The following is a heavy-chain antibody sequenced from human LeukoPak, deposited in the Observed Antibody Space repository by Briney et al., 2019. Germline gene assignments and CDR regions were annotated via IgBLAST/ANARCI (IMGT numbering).Heavy chain of an antibody. CDR1: GGSISSYY. D-gene: IGHD6-13*01. CDR3: ARSMLGGSSWYLVDY. CDR2: IYYSGST. J-gene: IGHJ4*02. Sequence: SETLSLTCTVSGGSISSYYWSWIREPPGEGLWCSGYIYYSGSTNYNPSLKSRVTISVDTSKNQFSLKRCSVTAADTAVYYCARSMLGGSSWYLVDYWGQGTLVTVSS. V-gene: IGHV4-59*08.